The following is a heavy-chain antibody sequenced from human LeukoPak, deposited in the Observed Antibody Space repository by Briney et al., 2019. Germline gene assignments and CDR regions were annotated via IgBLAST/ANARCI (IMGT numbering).Heavy chain of an antibody. J-gene: IGHJ4*02. CDR1: DGSISSYY. CDR2: IYYSGST. V-gene: IGHV4-59*08. Sequence: SGTLSLTCTVSDGSISSYYCSWIRQPPGKGLEWIGYIYYSGSTNYNPSLKSRVTISVDTSKNQFSLKLSSVTAADTAVYYCARQDCSSTSLYVDYWGQGTLVTVSS. CDR3: ARQDCSSTSLYVDY. D-gene: IGHD2-2*01.